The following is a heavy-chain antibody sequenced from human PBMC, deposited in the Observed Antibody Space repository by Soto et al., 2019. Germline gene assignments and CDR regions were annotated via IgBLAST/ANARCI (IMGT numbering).Heavy chain of an antibody. CDR1: GGSISSGGYS. D-gene: IGHD6-19*01. V-gene: IGHV4-30-2*01. Sequence: SETLSLTCAVSGGSISSGGYSWSWIRQPPGKGLEWIGYIYHSGSTYYNPSLKSRVTISVDRSKNQFSLKLSSVTAEDTAVYYCAKDPYRSEAVVSFDYWGQGTLVTVSS. CDR3: AKDPYRSEAVVSFDY. J-gene: IGHJ4*02. CDR2: IYHSGST.